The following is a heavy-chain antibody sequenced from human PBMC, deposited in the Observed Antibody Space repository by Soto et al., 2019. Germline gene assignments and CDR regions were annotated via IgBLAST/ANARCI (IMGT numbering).Heavy chain of an antibody. J-gene: IGHJ4*02. CDR1: GYTFPSYD. V-gene: IGHV1-24*01. D-gene: IGHD5-18*01. CDR3: ATGHLRGYSHSDY. Sequence: ASVQVSCKASGYTFPSYDINWVRQAPGKGLEWMGGIDPEDGKTSYAQKFQGRVTMTEDTSTDTAYMELSSLRSEDTAVYYCATGHLRGYSHSDYWGQGTLVTVSS. CDR2: IDPEDGKT.